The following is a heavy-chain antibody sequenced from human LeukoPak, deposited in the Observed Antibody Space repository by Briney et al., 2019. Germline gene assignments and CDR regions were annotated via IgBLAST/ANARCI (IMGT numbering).Heavy chain of an antibody. V-gene: IGHV2-5*02. CDR1: GFSLSTSGVG. J-gene: IGHJ4*02. D-gene: IGHD5-18*01. Sequence: SGPTLVNPTQTLTLTCAFSGFSLSTSGVGVGWIRQPPGKALEWLALIYWDDDKRYSPSLKSRLTITKVTSKNQVVLTMTNMDPVDTATYYCAHRPIGYSYFDYWGQGTLVTVSS. CDR2: IYWDDDK. CDR3: AHRPIGYSYFDY.